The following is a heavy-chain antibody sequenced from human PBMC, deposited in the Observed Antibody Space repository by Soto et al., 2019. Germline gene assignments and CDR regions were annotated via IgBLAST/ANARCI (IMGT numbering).Heavy chain of an antibody. CDR2: IYYSGST. V-gene: IGHV4-59*08. Sequence: QVQLQESGPGLVKPSETLSLTCTVSGGSISSYYWSWIRQPPGKGLEWIGYIYYSGSTNYNPSLKSRVTISVDTSKNQFPLKLSSVTAANTAVYYCARRWGAAVDYWGQGTLVTVSS. J-gene: IGHJ4*02. CDR3: ARRWGAAVDY. D-gene: IGHD1-26*01. CDR1: GGSISSYY.